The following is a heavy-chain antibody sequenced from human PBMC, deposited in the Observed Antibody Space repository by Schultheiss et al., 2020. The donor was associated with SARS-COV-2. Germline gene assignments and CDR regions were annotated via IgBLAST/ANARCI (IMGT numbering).Heavy chain of an antibody. D-gene: IGHD5-18*01. Sequence: GGSLRLSCAASGFTFSDYYMSWIRQAPGKGLEWVSYISSSGSTIYYADSVKGRFTISRDNAKNSLYLQMNSLRAEDTAVYYCATEDTAMVYDYWGQGTLVTVSS. CDR2: ISSSGSTI. V-gene: IGHV3-11*04. CDR1: GFTFSDYY. J-gene: IGHJ4*02. CDR3: ATEDTAMVYDY.